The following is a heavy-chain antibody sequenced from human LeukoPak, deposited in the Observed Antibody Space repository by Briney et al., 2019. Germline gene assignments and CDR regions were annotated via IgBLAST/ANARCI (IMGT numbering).Heavy chain of an antibody. V-gene: IGHV3-30*03. Sequence: GGSLRLSCAASGFTFSSYGMHWVRQAPGKGLEWVAVISYDGSNKYYADSVKGRFTISRDNSKNTLYLQMNSLRAEDTAVYYCARETSQKGAHYMDVWGKGTTVTISS. D-gene: IGHD3-16*01. CDR2: ISYDGSNK. J-gene: IGHJ6*03. CDR1: GFTFSSYG. CDR3: ARETSQKGAHYMDV.